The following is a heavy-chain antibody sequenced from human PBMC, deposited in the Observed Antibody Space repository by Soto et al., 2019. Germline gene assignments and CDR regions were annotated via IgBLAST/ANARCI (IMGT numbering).Heavy chain of an antibody. V-gene: IGHV4-31*03. Sequence: QVQLQESGPGLVKPSQTLSLTCTVSGGSISSGGYYWTWICQHPGKGLEWIGYNYYSGITYYNPSLKSRVTISLDTSKYQFSLKLSSVTAADTAVYYCARGSSIAGLYYGMDVWGQGTTVTVSS. J-gene: IGHJ6*02. CDR2: NYYSGIT. CDR3: ARGSSIAGLYYGMDV. CDR1: GGSISSGGYY. D-gene: IGHD6-6*01.